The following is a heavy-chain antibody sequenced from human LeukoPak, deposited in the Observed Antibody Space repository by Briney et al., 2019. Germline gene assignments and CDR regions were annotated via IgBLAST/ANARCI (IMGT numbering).Heavy chain of an antibody. CDR1: GFTFSRYA. V-gene: IGHV3-30-3*01. CDR3: ARADYYYDSSGFEDY. CDR2: ISYDGSNK. D-gene: IGHD3-22*01. Sequence: GGSLRLSCVASGFTFSRYAMHWVRQAPGKGLEWVAVISYDGSNKYYADSVKGRFTISRDNSKNTLYLQMNSLRAEDTAVYYCARADYYYDSSGFEDYWGQGTLVTVSS. J-gene: IGHJ4*02.